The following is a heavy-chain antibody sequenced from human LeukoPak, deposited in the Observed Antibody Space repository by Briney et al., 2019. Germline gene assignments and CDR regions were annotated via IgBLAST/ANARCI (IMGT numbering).Heavy chain of an antibody. CDR2: ISSSGSTI. D-gene: IGHD3-9*01. CDR1: GFTFSSYE. J-gene: IGHJ6*04. CDR3: ARAALRYFDWPTLGYYYYGMDV. V-gene: IGHV3-48*03. Sequence: GGSMRLSCAASGFTFSSYEMNWVRQAPGKGLEWVSYISSSGSTIYYADSVKGRFTISRDNAKNSLYLQMNSLRDEDTAVYYCARAALRYFDWPTLGYYYYGMDVWGKGTTVTVSS.